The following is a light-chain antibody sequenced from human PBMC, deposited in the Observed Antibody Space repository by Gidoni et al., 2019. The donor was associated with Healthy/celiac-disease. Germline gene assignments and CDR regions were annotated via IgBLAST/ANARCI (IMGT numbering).Light chain of an antibody. CDR1: QGISSY. J-gene: IGKJ3*01. CDR3: QQLNSYPFT. CDR2: AAS. Sequence: DIQLTQSPSFLSASVGDRVTITCRASQGISSYLAWYQLLIYAASTLQSGVPSRFSGSGSGTEFTRTISSLQPEDFATYYFQQLNSYPFTFGPGTKVDIK. V-gene: IGKV1-9*01.